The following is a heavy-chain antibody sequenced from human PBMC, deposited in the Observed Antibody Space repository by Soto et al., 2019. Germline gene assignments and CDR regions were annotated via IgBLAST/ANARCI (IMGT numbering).Heavy chain of an antibody. D-gene: IGHD2-2*02. CDR1: GGSVSENY. V-gene: IGHV4-34*01. Sequence: ETLSLTCSVYGGSVSENYWSWIRQSPGKGLEWIGEINPGGRSNYNPSLKSRVIVSVDTSKNQISLKLRSVTAADTAVYYCARAFGGRYCSSTSCYKWFSPWGQGTLVTVSS. CDR2: INPGGRS. J-gene: IGHJ5*02. CDR3: ARAFGGRYCSSTSCYKWFSP.